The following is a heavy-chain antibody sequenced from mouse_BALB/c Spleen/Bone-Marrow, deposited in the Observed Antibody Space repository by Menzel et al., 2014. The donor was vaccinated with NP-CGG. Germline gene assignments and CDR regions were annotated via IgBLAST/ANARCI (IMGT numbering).Heavy chain of an antibody. J-gene: IGHJ2*01. CDR3: TRSYGSSYEYYFDY. D-gene: IGHD1-1*01. CDR1: GYTFTSYW. CDR2: IYPSDSYT. V-gene: IGHV1-69*02. Sequence: QVHVKQSGAELVRPGASVKLSCKASGYTFTSYWINWVKQRPGQGLEWIGNIYPSDSYTNYNQKFKDKATLTVDKSSSTAYMQLSSPTSEDSAVHYCTRSYGSSYEYYFDYWGQGTTLTVSS.